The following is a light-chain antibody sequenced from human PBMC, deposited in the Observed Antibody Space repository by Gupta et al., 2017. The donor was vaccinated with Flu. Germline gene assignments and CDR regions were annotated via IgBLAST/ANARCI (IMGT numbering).Light chain of an antibody. V-gene: IGLV2-14*01. J-gene: IGLJ1*01. Sequence: HSVLTQPAPVSGSPGQSITISCTGASSDIGVYNYVSCYQQHPGKAPKHLIYEVTNRPLGTSNRFSGSKSGNTASLTISGLQAEDEADYYCSSKRSGSTYVFGSGTTVTVL. CDR2: EVT. CDR3: SSKRSGSTYV. CDR1: SSDIGVYNY.